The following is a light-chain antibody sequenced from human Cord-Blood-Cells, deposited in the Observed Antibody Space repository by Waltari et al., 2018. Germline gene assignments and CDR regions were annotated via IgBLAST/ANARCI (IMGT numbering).Light chain of an antibody. J-gene: IGKJ2*03. V-gene: IGKV1-33*01. CDR1: QDISNY. CDR3: QQYDNLPYS. Sequence: DIQMIQSPSSLSASVGDRVTITCQASQDISNYLNWYQQKPGKAPKLLIYDASNLETGVPSSFSGSGSGKNFTFTISSLQPEDIATYYCQQYDNLPYSFGQGTKLEIK. CDR2: DAS.